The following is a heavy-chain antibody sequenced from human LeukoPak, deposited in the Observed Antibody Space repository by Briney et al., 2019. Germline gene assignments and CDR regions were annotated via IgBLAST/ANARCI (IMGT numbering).Heavy chain of an antibody. CDR1: GFTFDDYA. CDR2: ISWNSGSI. J-gene: IGHJ4*02. Sequence: PGGSLRLSCAASGFTFDDYAMHWVRQAPGRGLEWVSGISWNSGSIGYADSVKGRFTISRDNAKNSLYLQMNSLRAEDTALYYCAKDQLAYCGGDCYSPFDYWGQGTLVTVSS. CDR3: AKDQLAYCGGDCYSPFDY. D-gene: IGHD2-21*02. V-gene: IGHV3-9*01.